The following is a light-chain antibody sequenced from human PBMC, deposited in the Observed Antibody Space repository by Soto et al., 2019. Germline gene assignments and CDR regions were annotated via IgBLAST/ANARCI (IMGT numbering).Light chain of an antibody. V-gene: IGKV3-20*01. J-gene: IGKJ1*01. Sequence: EIVLTQSPGTLSLSPGERATLSCRASQNVDSNYLAWYQQKPGQAPRIIIFGASGRATGIPDRFSGSGSGTDFTLTISRLEPEDFAVYYCQQYGNSLSWTFGQGTKVDIK. CDR2: GAS. CDR1: QNVDSNY. CDR3: QQYGNSLSWT.